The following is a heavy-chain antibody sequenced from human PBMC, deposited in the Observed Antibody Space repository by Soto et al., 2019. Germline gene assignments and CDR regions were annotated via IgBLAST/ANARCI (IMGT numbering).Heavy chain of an antibody. CDR3: ARALVRYSISSPFDY. CDR2: IWYDGSNK. Sequence: LSCAASGFTFSSYGMHWVRQAPGKGLEWVAVIWYDGSNKYYADSVKGRFTISRDNSKNTLYLQMNSLRAEDTAVYYCARALVRYSISSPFDYWGQGTLVTVSA. D-gene: IGHD6-13*01. CDR1: GFTFSSYG. J-gene: IGHJ4*02. V-gene: IGHV3-33*01.